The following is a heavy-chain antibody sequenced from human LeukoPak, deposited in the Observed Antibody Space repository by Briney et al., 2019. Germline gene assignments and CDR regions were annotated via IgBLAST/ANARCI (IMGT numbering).Heavy chain of an antibody. D-gene: IGHD3-10*01. J-gene: IGHJ4*02. CDR1: GFSFSSYS. CDR2: ISSSSSYI. CDR3: AKGAFGVVVAGDFDY. V-gene: IGHV3-21*04. Sequence: PGGSLRLSRAPSGFSFSSYSMNWVRQAPRRGLEWVPCISSSSSYIYYADSEKGRFTTSRDNTKNSLYLQMISLGAEATAVYSCAKGAFGVVVAGDFDYWGQGTLVTVSS.